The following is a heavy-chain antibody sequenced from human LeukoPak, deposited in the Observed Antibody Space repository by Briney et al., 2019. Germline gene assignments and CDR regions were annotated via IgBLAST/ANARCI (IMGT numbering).Heavy chain of an antibody. CDR2: ISSSGSTI. CDR1: GFTFSSFG. V-gene: IGHV3-48*01. D-gene: IGHD2-21*01. CDR3: ARGRFLAD. J-gene: IGHJ4*02. Sequence: GGSLRLSCAVSGFTFSSFGMNWVRQAPGKGLEWLSYISSSGSTIYYADSVKGRFTISRDNAKNSLYLRMNSLRAEDTAVYYCARGRFLADWGQGTLVTVSS.